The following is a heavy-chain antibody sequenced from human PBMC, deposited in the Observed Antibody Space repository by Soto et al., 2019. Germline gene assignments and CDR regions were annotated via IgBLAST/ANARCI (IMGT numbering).Heavy chain of an antibody. J-gene: IGHJ6*02. Sequence: SETLSLTCTVSGGSVSSGSYYWSWIRQPPGKGLEWIGYIYYSGSTNYNPSLKSRVTISVDTSKNQFSLKLSSVTAADTAAYYCARAAAARSYYGMDVWGQVTRSPSP. CDR2: IYYSGST. CDR3: ARAAAARSYYGMDV. V-gene: IGHV4-61*01. CDR1: GGSVSSGSYY. D-gene: IGHD6-6*01.